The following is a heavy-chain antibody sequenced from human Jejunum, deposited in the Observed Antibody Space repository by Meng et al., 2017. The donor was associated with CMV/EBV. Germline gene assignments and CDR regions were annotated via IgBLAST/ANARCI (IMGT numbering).Heavy chain of an antibody. D-gene: IGHD2-2*01. Sequence: SGFSFSSYWMSWVRQAPGKGLEWVANIKQDGSEKYYVDSVKGRFTISRDNAKNSLYLQLNSLRAEDTAVYYCVGGNLVVPASDYWGQGTLVTVSS. V-gene: IGHV3-7*04. J-gene: IGHJ4*02. CDR2: IKQDGSEK. CDR3: VGGNLVVPASDY. CDR1: GFSFSSYW.